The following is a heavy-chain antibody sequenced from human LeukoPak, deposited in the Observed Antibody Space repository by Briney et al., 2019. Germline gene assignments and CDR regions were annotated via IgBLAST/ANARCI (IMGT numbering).Heavy chain of an antibody. CDR3: TTDSQGYSYGRGVSDY. CDR1: GFTFSNAW. Sequence: PGGSLRLSCAASGFTFSNAWMSWVRQAPGKGLEWVGRIKSKTDGGTTDYAAPVKGRFTISRDDSKNTLYLQMNSPKTEDTAVYYCTTDSQGYSYGRGVSDYWGQGTLVTVSS. V-gene: IGHV3-15*01. CDR2: IKSKTDGGTT. J-gene: IGHJ4*02. D-gene: IGHD5-18*01.